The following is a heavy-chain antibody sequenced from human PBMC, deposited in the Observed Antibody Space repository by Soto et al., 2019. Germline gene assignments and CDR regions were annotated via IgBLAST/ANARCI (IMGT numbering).Heavy chain of an antibody. CDR1: GGTFSSYA. CDR2: IIPIFGTA. J-gene: IGHJ4*02. D-gene: IGHD2-21*02. V-gene: IGHV1-69*05. Sequence: QVQLVQSGAEVKKPGSSVKVSCKASGGTFSSYAISWVRQAPGQGLEWMGGIIPIFGTANYAQKFQGRVTITXXEXTXXAYMELISLRSEDTAVYYCARARIVVVTADIAFDYWGQGTLVTVSS. CDR3: ARARIVVVTADIAFDY.